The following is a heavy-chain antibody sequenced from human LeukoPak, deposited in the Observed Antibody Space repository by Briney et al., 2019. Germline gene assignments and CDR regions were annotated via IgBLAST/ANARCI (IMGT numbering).Heavy chain of an antibody. D-gene: IGHD3-22*01. J-gene: IGHJ4*02. CDR1: GGSISSSSYY. CDR3: ARRSSHYYDSSGFDY. CDR2: IYYSGST. Sequence: PSETLSLTCTVSGGSISSSSYYWGWIRQPPGKGLEWIGSIYYSGSTYYNPSLKSRVTISVDTSKNQFSLKLSSVTAADTAVYYCARRSSHYYDSSGFDYWGQGTLVTVSS. V-gene: IGHV4-39*07.